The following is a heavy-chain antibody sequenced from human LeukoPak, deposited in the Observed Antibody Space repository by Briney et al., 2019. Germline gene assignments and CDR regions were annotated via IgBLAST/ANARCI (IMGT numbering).Heavy chain of an antibody. CDR1: DDSISSYY. J-gene: IGHJ5*02. V-gene: IGHV4-4*07. CDR2: IYTSGST. Sequence: SETLSLTRTVSDDSISSYYWSWIRQPAGKGLEWIGGIYTSGSTNYNPSLKSRVTMSVDTSKNQFSLKLSSVTAADTAVYYWARDGTIYDSSGYYSPSSWFDPWGQGTLVTVSS. D-gene: IGHD3-22*01. CDR3: ARDGTIYDSSGYYSPSSWFDP.